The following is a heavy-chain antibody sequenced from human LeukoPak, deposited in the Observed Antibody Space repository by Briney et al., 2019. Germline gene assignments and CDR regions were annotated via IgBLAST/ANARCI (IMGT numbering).Heavy chain of an antibody. V-gene: IGHV4-34*01. D-gene: IGHD6-13*01. J-gene: IGHJ6*04. CDR3: ARGAYSSSWYRSVDV. CDR1: GGSFSGYY. CDR2: INHSGST. Sequence: SGTLSLTCAVYGGSFSGYYWSWIRQPPGKGLEWIGEINHSGSTNYNSSLKSRVTISVDTSKNQFSLKLSSVTAADTAVYYCARGAYSSSWYRSVDVWGKGTTVTVSS.